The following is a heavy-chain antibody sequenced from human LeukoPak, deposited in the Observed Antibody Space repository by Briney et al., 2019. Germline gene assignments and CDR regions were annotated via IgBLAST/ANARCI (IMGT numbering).Heavy chain of an antibody. V-gene: IGHV4-4*09. D-gene: IGHD3-3*01. CDR2: IYTSGST. Sequence: LETLSLTCTVSGGSISSYYWSWIRQPPGKGLEWIGYIYTSGSTNYNPSLESRVTISVDTSKNQFSLKLSSVTAADTAVYYCARLGEYYDFWSGYYPKWFDPWGQGTLVTVSS. CDR3: ARLGEYYDFWSGYYPKWFDP. CDR1: GGSISSYY. J-gene: IGHJ5*02.